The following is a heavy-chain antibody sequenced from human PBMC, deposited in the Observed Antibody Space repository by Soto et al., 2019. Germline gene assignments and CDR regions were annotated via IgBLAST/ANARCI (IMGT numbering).Heavy chain of an antibody. V-gene: IGHV3-48*01. CDR1: GFTFSSYS. Sequence: EVQLVESGGGSIQPGGSLRLSCAASGFTFSSYSMNWVRQTPGKGLEWISHITSSSGTIYYADSVKGRFTISRDNAKNSLYLQMNSLRAEDTAVYFCARDGSDFWSGFSFGGLYYFDYWGQGTLVTVSS. CDR3: ARDGSDFWSGFSFGGLYYFDY. CDR2: ITSSSGTI. J-gene: IGHJ4*02. D-gene: IGHD3-3*01.